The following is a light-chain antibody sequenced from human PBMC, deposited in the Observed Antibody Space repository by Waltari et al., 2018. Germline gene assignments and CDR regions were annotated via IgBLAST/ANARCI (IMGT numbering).Light chain of an antibody. CDR1: SRDVGGYNY. Sequence: QSALTQPRSVSGSPGQSVTLPCTGTSRDVGGYNYVSWYQQHPGKAPKLMIYDVSKRPSGVPDRFSGSKSGNTASLTISGLQAEDEADYYCCSYAGSYIVFGGGTKLTVL. V-gene: IGLV2-11*01. CDR2: DVS. J-gene: IGLJ3*02. CDR3: CSYAGSYIV.